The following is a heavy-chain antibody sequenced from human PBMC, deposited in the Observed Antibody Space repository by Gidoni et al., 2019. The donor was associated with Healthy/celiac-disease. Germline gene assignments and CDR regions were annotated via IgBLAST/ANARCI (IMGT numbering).Heavy chain of an antibody. D-gene: IGHD2-2*01. CDR3: SRDGRYCSSTSCFIDAFDI. CDR1: GFTFSDHY. CDR2: TRNKANSYTT. V-gene: IGHV3-72*01. Sequence: EVQLVEPGGVLVQPGGSLSLSRAASGFTFSDHYMHWVRQAPGKGLEWVGRTRNKANSYTTEYAASVKGRFTISRDDSKNSLYLQMNSLKTEDTAVYYCSRDGRYCSSTSCFIDAFDIWGQGTMVTVSS. J-gene: IGHJ3*02.